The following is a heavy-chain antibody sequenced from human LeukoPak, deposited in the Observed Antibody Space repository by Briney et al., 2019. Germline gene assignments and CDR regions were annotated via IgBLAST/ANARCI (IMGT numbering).Heavy chain of an antibody. CDR3: AARALDTGMADFFDY. Sequence: GASVKASCKASGFTFTKSVMQWVRQARGQRLEWIGWIVVGSGNTNYAQKFQERVTITRDMSTSTAYMELSSLRSEDTAVYYCAARALDTGMADFFDYWGQGTLVTVSS. V-gene: IGHV1-58*02. J-gene: IGHJ4*02. CDR2: IVVGSGNT. D-gene: IGHD5-18*01. CDR1: GFTFTKSV.